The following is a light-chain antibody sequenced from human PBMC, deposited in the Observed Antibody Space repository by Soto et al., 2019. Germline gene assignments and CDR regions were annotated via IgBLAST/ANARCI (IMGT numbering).Light chain of an antibody. V-gene: IGLV2-14*01. J-gene: IGLJ3*02. Sequence: QSVLTQPASVSESPGQSITISCTGTSSDVGGYNYVSWYQQHPGKAPKLMIYDVSNRPSGVSNRFSGSKSGTSASLAISGLRSEDEADYYCAAWDDSLSARVFGGGTKLTVL. CDR2: DVS. CDR3: AAWDDSLSARV. CDR1: SSDVGGYNY.